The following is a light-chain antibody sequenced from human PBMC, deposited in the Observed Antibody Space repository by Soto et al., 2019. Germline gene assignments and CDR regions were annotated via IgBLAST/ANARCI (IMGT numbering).Light chain of an antibody. V-gene: IGKV3-20*01. CDR3: QHYCNAQWT. Sequence: EIVLTQSPGTLSLSPGERASLSCRASQTVCNNYLAWYQQRPGQAPRLLISGASTRATGIPDRISGSGSGTDFALTIIRLEPEDFAVYYCQHYCNAQWTFGHGTNVEIK. CDR2: GAS. J-gene: IGKJ1*01. CDR1: QTVCNNY.